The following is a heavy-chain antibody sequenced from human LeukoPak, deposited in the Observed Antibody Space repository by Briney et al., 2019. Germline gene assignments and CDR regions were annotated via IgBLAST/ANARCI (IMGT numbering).Heavy chain of an antibody. J-gene: IGHJ4*02. CDR3: AKDSYYDSSGYHVY. CDR2: ISGSGGST. D-gene: IGHD3-22*01. CDR1: GFTFSSYA. Sequence: PGGSLRLSCAASGFTFSSYAMSRVRQAPGKGLEWVSAISGSGGSTYYADSVKGRFTISRDNSKNTLYLQMNSLRAEDTAVYYCAKDSYYDSSGYHVYWGQGTLVTVSS. V-gene: IGHV3-23*01.